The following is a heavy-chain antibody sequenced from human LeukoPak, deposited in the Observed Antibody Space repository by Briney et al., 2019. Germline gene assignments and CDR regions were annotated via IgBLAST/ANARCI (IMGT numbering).Heavy chain of an antibody. CDR2: IYYSGST. V-gene: IGHV4-38-2*01. J-gene: IGHJ4*02. Sequence: PSETLSLTCAVSGYSISTGSYWGWIRQPPGKGLEWIGSIYYSGSTYYNPSLKSRVTISVDTSKNQFSLKLSSVTAADTAVYYCASRGYCSSTSCADYWGQGTLVTVSS. CDR3: ASRGYCSSTSCADY. D-gene: IGHD2-2*01. CDR1: GYSISTGSY.